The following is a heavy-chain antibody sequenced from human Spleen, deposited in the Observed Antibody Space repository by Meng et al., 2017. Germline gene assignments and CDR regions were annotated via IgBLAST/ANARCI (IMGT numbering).Heavy chain of an antibody. D-gene: IGHD3-16*01. CDR2: ISYDGSNK. V-gene: IGHV3-30*14. CDR1: GCSFISYA. CDR3: ARSPIDKYDLSALPLDY. Sequence: GESLKIACAASGCSFISYAMHGVRQAPGKGLEWVAVISYDGSNKYYADSVKGRFTISRDNSKNKVFLQINSLRVEDTAIYYCARSPIDKYDLSALPLDYWGQGTLVTVSS. J-gene: IGHJ4*02.